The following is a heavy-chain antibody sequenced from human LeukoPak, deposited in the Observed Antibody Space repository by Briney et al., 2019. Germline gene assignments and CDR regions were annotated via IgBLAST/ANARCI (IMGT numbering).Heavy chain of an antibody. D-gene: IGHD1-14*01. Sequence: SETLSLTCTVSGGAISSYYWSWIRQPPGKGLECIGYIYYSGSTNYNPSLKSRVTISVDTSKNQFSLKLSSVTAASTAVYYCAKDGTPLAPRPEINWFDPWGQGPLVSVSS. V-gene: IGHV4-59*12. CDR3: AKDGTPLAPRPEINWFDP. CDR1: GGAISSYY. J-gene: IGHJ5*02. CDR2: IYYSGST.